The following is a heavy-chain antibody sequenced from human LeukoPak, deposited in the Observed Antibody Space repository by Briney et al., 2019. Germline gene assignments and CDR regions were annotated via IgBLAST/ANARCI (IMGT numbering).Heavy chain of an antibody. CDR3: AVNFRH. J-gene: IGHJ4*02. CDR2: ITHNSANI. Sequence: GGSLRLSCAAPGFIFSVSEMVWARQAPGKGLEWVSTITHNSANIYYADSVKGRFSISRDNARNSLFLQMNSLRAEDTAVYYCAVNFRHWGPGTLVTVSS. CDR1: GFIFSVSE. D-gene: IGHD2/OR15-2a*01. V-gene: IGHV3-21*01.